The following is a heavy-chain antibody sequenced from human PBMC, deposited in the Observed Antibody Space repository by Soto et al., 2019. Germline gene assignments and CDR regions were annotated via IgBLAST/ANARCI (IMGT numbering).Heavy chain of an antibody. Sequence: QVHLVQSGAEVKKPGASVKVSCKGSGYTFTSYGITWVRQAPGQGLEWMGWISAHNGNTDYAQKLQGRVTGTRDTSTSTAYVALRSLVSGATAVYCCARGRYGDYWGQGALVTVSS. CDR2: ISAHNGNT. CDR1: GYTFTSYG. J-gene: IGHJ4*02. D-gene: IGHD1-1*01. V-gene: IGHV1-18*01. CDR3: ARGRYGDY.